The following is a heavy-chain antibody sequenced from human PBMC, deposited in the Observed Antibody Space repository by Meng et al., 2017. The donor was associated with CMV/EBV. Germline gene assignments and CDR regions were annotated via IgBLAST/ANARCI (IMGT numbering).Heavy chain of an antibody. CDR2: IIPIFGTA. D-gene: IGHD2-15*01. V-gene: IGHV1-69*05. Sequence: SVKVSCKASGGTFSNYAISWVRQAPGQGLEWMGGIIPIFGTANYAQKFQGRVTITTDESTSTAYMELSSLRSEDTAVYYCARDRGLYSVAATNLIHYFDYWGQGTLVTVPQ. CDR3: ARDRGLYSVAATNLIHYFDY. J-gene: IGHJ4*02. CDR1: GGTFSNYA.